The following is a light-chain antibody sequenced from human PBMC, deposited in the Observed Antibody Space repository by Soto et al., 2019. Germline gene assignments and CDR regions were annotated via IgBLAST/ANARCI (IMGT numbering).Light chain of an antibody. CDR2: GAS. V-gene: IGKV3-15*01. Sequence: VLTQSPATLSLSPGERATLSCRASQLVSSYLAWYQHKPGQAPRLLIYGASTRATGIPARFSGSGSGTEFTLTINSLQSEDFAVYYCQQYNTWPRTFGQGTKVDIK. CDR3: QQYNTWPRT. CDR1: QLVSSY. J-gene: IGKJ1*01.